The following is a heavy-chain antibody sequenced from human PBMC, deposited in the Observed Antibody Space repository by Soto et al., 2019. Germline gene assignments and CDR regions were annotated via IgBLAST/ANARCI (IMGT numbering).Heavy chain of an antibody. CDR1: GFSLSTRGVG. V-gene: IGHV2-5*02. J-gene: IGHJ4*02. Sequence: GSGPKLVNPTQTLTLNCTFSGFSLSTRGVGVGWIRQPPGKALEWLALIYWDDDKRYSPSLKSRLTITKDTSKNQVVLTMTNMDPVDTATYYCARQYYDYIWGSYRTYYFDYWGQGTLVTVSS. CDR2: IYWDDDK. CDR3: ARQYYDYIWGSYRTYYFDY. D-gene: IGHD3-16*02.